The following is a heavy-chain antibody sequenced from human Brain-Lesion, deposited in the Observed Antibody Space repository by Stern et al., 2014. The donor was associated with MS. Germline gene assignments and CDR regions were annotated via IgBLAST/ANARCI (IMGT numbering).Heavy chain of an antibody. J-gene: IGHJ4*02. CDR1: GGSISSSTYY. CDR3: ARHDSVPRPSQLYSARDRGPGYFDY. D-gene: IGHD1-26*01. CDR2: IYYSGFT. V-gene: IGHV4-39*01. Sequence: QVQLVESGPGLVKPSETLSLTCTVSGGSISSSTYYWAWIRQPPGKGLEWFGNIYYSGFTHYNPSLQSRVTISVAMSRNQFSLKLSSLTAADTAIYYCARHDSVPRPSQLYSARDRGPGYFDYWGQGTLVTVSS.